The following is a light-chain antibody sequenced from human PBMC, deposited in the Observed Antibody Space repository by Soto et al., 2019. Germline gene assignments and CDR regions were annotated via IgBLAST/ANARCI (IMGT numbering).Light chain of an antibody. Sequence: SYELTQPPSVSVSPGQTARITCSGDALPKQYAYWYQQKPGQAPVLVIYKDSERPSGIPERFSGSSSGTTVTLTISGVQAEDEADDDCQSADSSGTSYVVFGGGTKLTVL. CDR1: ALPKQY. CDR3: QSADSSGTSYVV. CDR2: KDS. J-gene: IGLJ2*01. V-gene: IGLV3-25*03.